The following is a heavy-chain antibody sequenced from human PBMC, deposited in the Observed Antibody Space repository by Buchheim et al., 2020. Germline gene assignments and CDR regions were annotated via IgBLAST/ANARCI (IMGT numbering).Heavy chain of an antibody. CDR2: IYYTGIT. CDR1: VGSTTRGGYY. Sequence: QVQLQESGPGLVKPSQTLSLTCTVSVGSTTRGGYYWSWIRQHPGQGLEWIGYIYYTGITYFNPSLESRLFMSVDTSKTQIFLTLRSVTAADSAMYYCARSVDQGEYYDSSGTQFFFDYWGQG. CDR3: ARSVDQGEYYDSSGTQFFFDY. V-gene: IGHV4-31*03. D-gene: IGHD3-22*01. J-gene: IGHJ4*02.